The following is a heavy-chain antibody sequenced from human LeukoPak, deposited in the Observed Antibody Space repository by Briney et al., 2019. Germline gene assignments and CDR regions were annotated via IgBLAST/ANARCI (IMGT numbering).Heavy chain of an antibody. CDR3: ARRGSGRHFDF. Sequence: GGSLRLSCAASGFNFGDFPMTWVRQAPGKGLEWVSYISGGSSTIYYADSLKGRFTVSRDNAKNSLYLLMNSLRAEDTAVYYCARRGSGRHFDFWGQGTLVTVSS. V-gene: IGHV3-11*01. J-gene: IGHJ4*02. D-gene: IGHD2-15*01. CDR2: ISGGSSTI. CDR1: GFNFGDFP.